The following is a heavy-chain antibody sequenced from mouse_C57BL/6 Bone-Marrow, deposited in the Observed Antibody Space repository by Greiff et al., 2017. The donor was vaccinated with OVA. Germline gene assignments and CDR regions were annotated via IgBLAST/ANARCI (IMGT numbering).Heavy chain of an antibody. V-gene: IGHV1-82*01. J-gene: IGHJ2*01. CDR1: GYAFSSSW. CDR3: ARSPRQLKPVYFDY. D-gene: IGHD3-2*02. CDR2: IYPGDGDT. Sequence: QVQLQQSGPELVKPGASVKISCKASGYAFSSSWMNWVKQRPGKGLEWIGRIYPGDGDTNYNGKFKGKATLTADKSSSTAYMQLSSLTSEDSAVYFCARSPRQLKPVYFDYWGQGTTLTVSS.